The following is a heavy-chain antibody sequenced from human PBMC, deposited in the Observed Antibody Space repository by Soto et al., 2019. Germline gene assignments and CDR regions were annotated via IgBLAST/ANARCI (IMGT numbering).Heavy chain of an antibody. CDR3: TTGGIKNPTSYYYPMDV. Sequence: PGGSLRLSCAASGFTFSNAWMNWVRQAPGKGLEWVGHIKRKTDGGTTDYAAPVKGRFTISRDDPKNILYLQMNSLKTEDTAVYYCTTGGIKNPTSYYYPMDVWGQGTTVTVSS. D-gene: IGHD1-1*01. CDR2: IKRKTDGGTT. CDR1: GFTFSNAW. V-gene: IGHV3-15*07. J-gene: IGHJ6*02.